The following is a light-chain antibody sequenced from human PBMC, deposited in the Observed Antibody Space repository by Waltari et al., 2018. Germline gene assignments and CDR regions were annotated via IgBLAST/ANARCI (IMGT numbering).Light chain of an antibody. J-gene: IGLJ3*02. CDR3: GTWESSLSGGV. Sequence: HSVLTQPPSVSAAPGPKVTISCSGSSSNIGDNYVSWYQHLPGTAPNLLIYENNKRPSGIPDRFSAAKSGTSATLGSTGRHTGDEDDYYCGTWESSLSGGVYGGGTKQTVL. V-gene: IGLV1-51*01. CDR1: SSNIGDNY. CDR2: ENN.